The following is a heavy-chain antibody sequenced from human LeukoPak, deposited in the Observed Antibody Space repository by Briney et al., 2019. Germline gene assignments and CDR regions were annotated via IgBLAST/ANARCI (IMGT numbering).Heavy chain of an antibody. Sequence: GGSLRLSCAASGFRISDSSIHWVRQAPGKGLDWVSLISGSAASTYYADSVKGRFTISRDNSKNTLYLQMNNLRAEDTAMYYCAPLGSYYKKNQGFDYGAKEP. CDR2: ISGSAAST. V-gene: IGHV3-23*01. D-gene: IGHD1-26*01. CDR1: GFRISDSS. CDR3: APLGSYYKKNQGFD. J-gene: IGHJ4*01.